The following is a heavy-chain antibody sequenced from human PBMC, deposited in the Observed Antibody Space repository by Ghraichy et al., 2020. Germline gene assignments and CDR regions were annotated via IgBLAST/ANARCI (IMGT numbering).Heavy chain of an antibody. D-gene: IGHD3-10*01. CDR3: AREVRAVYYMDV. CDR2: INHSGST. CDR1: GGSFSGYY. J-gene: IGHJ6*03. Sequence: SETLSLTCAVYGGSFSGYYWSWIRQPPGKGLEWIGEINHSGSTNYNPSLKSRVTISVDTSKNQFSLKLSSVTAADTAVYYCAREVRAVYYMDVWGKGTTVTVSS. V-gene: IGHV4-34*01.